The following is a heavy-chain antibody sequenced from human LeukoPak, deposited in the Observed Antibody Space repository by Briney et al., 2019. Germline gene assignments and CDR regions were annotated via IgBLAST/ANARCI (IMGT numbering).Heavy chain of an antibody. Sequence: GGSLRLSCAASGFTFSSYAMHWVRQAPGKGLEWVAVISYDGSNKYYADSVKGRFTISRGNSKNTLYLQMNSLRAEDTAVYYCAKDQPIAVAPDGMDVWGQGTTVTVSS. J-gene: IGHJ6*02. D-gene: IGHD6-19*01. CDR3: AKDQPIAVAPDGMDV. CDR1: GFTFSSYA. V-gene: IGHV3-30-3*01. CDR2: ISYDGSNK.